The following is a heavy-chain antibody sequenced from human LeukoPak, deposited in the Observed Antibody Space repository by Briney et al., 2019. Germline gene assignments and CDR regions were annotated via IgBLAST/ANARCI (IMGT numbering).Heavy chain of an antibody. V-gene: IGHV1-2*06. Sequence: ASVKVSCKASGYTFTGYYMHWVRQAPGQGLEWMGRINPNSGGTNYAQKFQGRATMTRDTSISTAYMELNKLRSDDTAVYYCAREIGYYYDSSGYYPDAFDIWGQGTMVTVSS. CDR1: GYTFTGYY. CDR3: AREIGYYYDSSGYYPDAFDI. D-gene: IGHD3-22*01. J-gene: IGHJ3*02. CDR2: INPNSGGT.